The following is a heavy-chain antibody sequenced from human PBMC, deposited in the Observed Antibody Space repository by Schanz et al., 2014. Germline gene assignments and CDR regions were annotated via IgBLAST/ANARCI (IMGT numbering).Heavy chain of an antibody. Sequence: EVQLLESGGRLVQPGGSLRLSCTVSGLTVKNNAMNWVGQAPGRGLEWVSGITRQGTTYYGDFVRGRFSISRDLSSNTLYLQMNSLRADDSAIYYCAKDHPSSGWPAFDVWGQGTQVTVSS. CDR2: ITRQGTT. CDR3: AKDHPSSGWPAFDV. J-gene: IGHJ4*02. CDR1: GLTVKNNA. V-gene: IGHV3-23*01. D-gene: IGHD6-19*01.